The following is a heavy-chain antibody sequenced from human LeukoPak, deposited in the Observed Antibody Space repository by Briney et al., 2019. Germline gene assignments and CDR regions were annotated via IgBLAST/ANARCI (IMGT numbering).Heavy chain of an antibody. D-gene: IGHD6-19*01. CDR2: MNPNSGNT. V-gene: IGHV1-8*01. CDR1: GYTFTSYD. Sequence: ASVKVSCEASGYTFTSYDINWVRQATGQGLEWMGWMNPNSGNTGYAQKFQGRVTMTRNTSISTAYMELSSLRSEDTAVYYCARGLRYSSGWYSRVPGNMDVWGKGTTVTVSS. CDR3: ARGLRYSSGWYSRVPGNMDV. J-gene: IGHJ6*03.